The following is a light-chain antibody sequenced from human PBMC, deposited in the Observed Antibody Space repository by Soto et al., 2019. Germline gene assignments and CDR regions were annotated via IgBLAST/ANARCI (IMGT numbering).Light chain of an antibody. CDR3: QQRSTWPMT. Sequence: EIVLTQSPATLSLSPGDRATLSCRANQSVGSSLAWIRQRPGQAPSLVIYDAFNRASGTPARFSGSGSETDFTLTISSLESADFATYYCQQRSTWPMTFGQGTRLEI. CDR2: DAF. J-gene: IGKJ5*01. V-gene: IGKV3-11*01. CDR1: QSVGSS.